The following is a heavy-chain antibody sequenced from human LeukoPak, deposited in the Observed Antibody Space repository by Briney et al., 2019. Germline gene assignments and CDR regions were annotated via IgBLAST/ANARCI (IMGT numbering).Heavy chain of an antibody. CDR2: ISGSGGST. Sequence: GGSLRLSCAASGFTFSSYAMSWVRQAPGKGLEWVSAISGSGGSTYYADSVEGRFTISRDNSKNTLYLQMNSLRAEDTAVYYCAKDRAMIVVVITKGFDYWGQGTLVTVSS. V-gene: IGHV3-23*01. J-gene: IGHJ4*02. CDR1: GFTFSSYA. D-gene: IGHD3-22*01. CDR3: AKDRAMIVVVITKGFDY.